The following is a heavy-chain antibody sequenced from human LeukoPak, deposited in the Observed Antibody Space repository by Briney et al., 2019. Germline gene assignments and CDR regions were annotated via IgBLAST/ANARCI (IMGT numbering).Heavy chain of an antibody. V-gene: IGHV1-24*01. CDR3: ATLSRSWYVGLDY. Sequence: ASVKVSCKASGYTFTSYGISWVRQAPGQGLEWMGGFDPEDGETIYAQKFQGRVTMTEDTSTDTAYMELSSLRSEDTAVYYCATLSRSWYVGLDYWGQGTLVTVSS. CDR1: GYTFTSYG. CDR2: FDPEDGET. D-gene: IGHD6-13*01. J-gene: IGHJ4*02.